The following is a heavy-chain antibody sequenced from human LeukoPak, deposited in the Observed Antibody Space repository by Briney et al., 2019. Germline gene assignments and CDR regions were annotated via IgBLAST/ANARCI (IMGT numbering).Heavy chain of an antibody. Sequence: GGSLRLSCAASGFTFSSYWMHWVRQAPGKGLVWVSLINSDGSSTSYADSVKGRFTISRDNSKNTLYLQMNSLRAEDTAVYYCARALNFDYGMNYWGQGTLVTVSS. CDR3: ARALNFDYGMNY. CDR2: INSDGSST. J-gene: IGHJ4*01. V-gene: IGHV3-74*01. D-gene: IGHD3-9*01. CDR1: GFTFSSYW.